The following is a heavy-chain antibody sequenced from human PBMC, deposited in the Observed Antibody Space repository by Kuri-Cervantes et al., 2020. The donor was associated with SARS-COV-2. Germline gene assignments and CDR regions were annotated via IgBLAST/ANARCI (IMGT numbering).Heavy chain of an antibody. J-gene: IGHJ4*02. CDR3: ARGAIAAAAFDY. CDR2: IYYSGST. CDR1: GYSISSGYY. D-gene: IGHD6-13*01. Sequence: ESLKISCTVSGYSISSGYYWGWIRQPSGKGLEWIGYIYYSGSTNYNPSLKSRVTISVDTSKNQFSLKLSSVTAADTAVYYCARGAIAAAAFDYWGQGTLVTVSS. V-gene: IGHV4-61*05.